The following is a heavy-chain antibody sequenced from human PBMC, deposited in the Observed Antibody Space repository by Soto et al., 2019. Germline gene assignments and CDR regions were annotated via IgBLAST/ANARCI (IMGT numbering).Heavy chain of an antibody. J-gene: IGHJ3*02. CDR1: GYSFTSYW. Sequence: GESLKISCKGSGYSFTSYWISWVRQMPGKGLEWMGRIGPSDSYTNYSPSFQGHVTISADKSIGTAYLQWSSLKASDTAMYYCARVVLLWFGEISSDAFDIWGQGTMVTVSS. V-gene: IGHV5-10-1*01. CDR3: ARVVLLWFGEISSDAFDI. D-gene: IGHD3-10*01. CDR2: IGPSDSYT.